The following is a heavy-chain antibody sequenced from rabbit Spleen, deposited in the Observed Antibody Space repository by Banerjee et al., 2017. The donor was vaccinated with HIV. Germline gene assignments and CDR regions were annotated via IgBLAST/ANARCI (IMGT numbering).Heavy chain of an antibody. J-gene: IGHJ6*01. V-gene: IGHV1S40*01. D-gene: IGHD1-1*01. CDR3: ARDTSTSFSSYGMDL. CDR1: GFSFSSSDY. Sequence: QSLEESGGDLVKPGASLTLTCTASGFSFSSSDYMCWVRQAPGKGLECIACIYGGSSGTTYYASWAKGRFTISKTSSTTVTLQMTSLTAADTATYFCARDTSTSFSSYGMDLWGQGTLVTVS. CDR2: IYGGSSGTT.